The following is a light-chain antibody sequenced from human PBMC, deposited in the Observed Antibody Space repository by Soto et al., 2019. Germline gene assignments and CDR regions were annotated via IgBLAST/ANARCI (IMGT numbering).Light chain of an antibody. J-gene: IGKJ4*01. V-gene: IGKV3-11*01. Sequence: EIVLTQSPATLSLSPGERATLSCRASQSVSSYLAWYQQKPGQAPRLLIYDASNRATGIPARFSGSGSGTDFTLNISSLEPEDVAIYYCQQRSNWPPVTFGGGTKVEIK. CDR3: QQRSNWPPVT. CDR1: QSVSSY. CDR2: DAS.